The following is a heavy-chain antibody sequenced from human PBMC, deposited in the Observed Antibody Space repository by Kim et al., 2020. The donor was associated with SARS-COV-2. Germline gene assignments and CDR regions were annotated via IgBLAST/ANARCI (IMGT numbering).Heavy chain of an antibody. CDR2: IYHSGST. J-gene: IGHJ4*02. CDR1: GYSISSGYY. V-gene: IGHV4-38-2*02. Sequence: SETLSLTCTVSGYSISSGYYWGWIRQPPGKGLEWIGSIYHSGSTYYNPSLKSRVTISVDTSKNQFSLKLSSVTAADTAVYYCARETGYSSGWPDYWGQGTLVTVSS. CDR3: ARETGYSSGWPDY. D-gene: IGHD6-19*01.